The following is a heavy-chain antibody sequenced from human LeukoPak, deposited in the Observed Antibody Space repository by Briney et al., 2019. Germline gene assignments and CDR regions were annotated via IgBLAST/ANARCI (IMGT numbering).Heavy chain of an antibody. Sequence: GASVKVSCKASGYTFTSYDINWVRQATGQGLEWMGWMSPNSGNTGYAQKFQGRVTITRNTSISTAYMELSSLRSEDTAVYYCARGLMVRGAYWFDPWGQGTLVTVSS. CDR1: GYTFTSYD. V-gene: IGHV1-8*03. CDR2: MSPNSGNT. D-gene: IGHD3-10*01. J-gene: IGHJ5*02. CDR3: ARGLMVRGAYWFDP.